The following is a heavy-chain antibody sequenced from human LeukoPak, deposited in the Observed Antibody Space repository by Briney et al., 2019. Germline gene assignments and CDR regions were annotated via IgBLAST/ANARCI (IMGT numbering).Heavy chain of an antibody. V-gene: IGHV3-7*01. J-gene: IGHJ4*02. CDR1: GFTFSSYA. CDR2: IKQDGSET. Sequence: GGSLRLSCAASGFTFSSYAMSWVRQAPGKGLEWVANIKQDGSETYYVDSVKGRFTISRDNAKNSLYLQMNSLRAEDTAVYYCARKNGLDYWGQGTLVTVSS. CDR3: ARKNGLDY.